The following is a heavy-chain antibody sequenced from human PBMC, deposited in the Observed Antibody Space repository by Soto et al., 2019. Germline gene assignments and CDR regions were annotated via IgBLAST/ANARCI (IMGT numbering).Heavy chain of an antibody. CDR2: ISYDETNK. Sequence: GGSLRLSCAASGFSFSISPMHWVRQAPGKGPEWVALISYDETNKFYADSVKGRFTISRDNSTSTLYLHVDSLRPEDAAVYYCARDPKTTGGQHWAFNYFDSWGQGTLVTVSS. CDR1: GFSFSISP. V-gene: IGHV3-30-3*01. J-gene: IGHJ4*02. D-gene: IGHD2-8*02. CDR3: ARDPKTTGGQHWAFNYFDS.